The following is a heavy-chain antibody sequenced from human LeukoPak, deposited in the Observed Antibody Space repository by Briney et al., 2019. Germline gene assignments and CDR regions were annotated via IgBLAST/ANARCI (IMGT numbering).Heavy chain of an antibody. D-gene: IGHD6-19*01. CDR2: ISYDGSNK. V-gene: IGHV3-30-3*01. CDR1: GFTFSNYA. Sequence: PGGSLRLSCAASGFTFSNYALHWVRQAPGKGLEWVALISYDGSNKYYADSVKGRFTISRDNAKNTLYLQMNSLRAEDTAVYYCARDIGSGWYSYFDYWGQGTLVTVSS. CDR3: ARDIGSGWYSYFDY. J-gene: IGHJ4*02.